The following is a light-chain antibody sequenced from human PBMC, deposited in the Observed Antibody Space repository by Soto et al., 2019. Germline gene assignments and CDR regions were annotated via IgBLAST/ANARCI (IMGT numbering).Light chain of an antibody. Sequence: DIQMTQSPSTLSASVGDRVTITCRASQSISSWLAWYQQKPGKAPKHLIYKASSLESRVPSRFSGSGSGTEFTLTISSLQPDDFATYYCQQYNSSPTFGQGTKVEIK. CDR1: QSISSW. J-gene: IGKJ1*01. V-gene: IGKV1-5*03. CDR2: KAS. CDR3: QQYNSSPT.